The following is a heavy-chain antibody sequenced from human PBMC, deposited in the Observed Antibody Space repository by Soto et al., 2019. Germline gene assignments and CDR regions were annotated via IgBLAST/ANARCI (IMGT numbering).Heavy chain of an antibody. Sequence: QVQLVESGGGVVQPGRSLRLSCAASGFTFSSYGMHWVRQAPGKGLEWVAVISYDGSNKYYADSVKGRFTISRDNSKNTLYLQMNSLRAEDTAVYYCAKDQGSEVRGVMLWGQGTLVTVSS. D-gene: IGHD3-10*01. CDR3: AKDQGSEVRGVML. V-gene: IGHV3-30*18. CDR2: ISYDGSNK. CDR1: GFTFSSYG. J-gene: IGHJ4*02.